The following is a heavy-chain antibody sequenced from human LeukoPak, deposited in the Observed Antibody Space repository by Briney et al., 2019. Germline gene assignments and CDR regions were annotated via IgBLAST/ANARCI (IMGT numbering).Heavy chain of an antibody. CDR1: GYSFTSYW. CDR3: ASPPTLGSIIVER. V-gene: IGHV5-51*01. CDR2: IYPGDSDT. J-gene: IGHJ4*02. Sequence: GESLKISCKGSGYSFTSYWIGWVRQMPGKGLEWMGIIYPGDSDTRYSPSFQGQVAISADKSISTAYLQWSSLKASDTAMYYCASPPTLGSIIVERWGQGTLVTVSS. D-gene: IGHD3-22*01.